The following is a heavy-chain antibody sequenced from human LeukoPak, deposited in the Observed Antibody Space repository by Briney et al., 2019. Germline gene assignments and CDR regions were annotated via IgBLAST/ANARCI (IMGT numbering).Heavy chain of an antibody. CDR1: GDSISSSSYY. V-gene: IGHV4-39*01. CDR2: VSKSGST. Sequence: LETLSLTCTVSGDSISSSSYYWAWIRQPPGKWLEWIGMVSKSGSTYHNPSLKSRVTISVDTSRNRFSLKLTSVTAADTAVFYCANLLSGYFHYWGQGTLVTVSS. CDR3: ANLLSGYFHY. J-gene: IGHJ1*01.